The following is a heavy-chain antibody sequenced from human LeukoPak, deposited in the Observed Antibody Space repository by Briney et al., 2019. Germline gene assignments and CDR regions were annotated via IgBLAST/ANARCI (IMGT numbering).Heavy chain of an antibody. V-gene: IGHV5-51*01. CDR1: GYSFTSYW. CDR2: IYPGDSDT. Sequence: GESLKISCKGSGYSFTSYWIGWVRQMPGKGLEWMGIIYPGDSDTRYSPSFQGQVTISADKSISTAYLQWSSLKASDTAMYYCARRVTMVRGVYYFDYWGHGTLVTVSS. J-gene: IGHJ4*01. D-gene: IGHD3-10*01. CDR3: ARRVTMVRGVYYFDY.